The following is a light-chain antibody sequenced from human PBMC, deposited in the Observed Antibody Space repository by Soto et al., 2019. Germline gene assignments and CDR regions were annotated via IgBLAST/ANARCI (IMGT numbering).Light chain of an antibody. CDR2: EVN. J-gene: IGLJ1*01. Sequence: QSARTQPASVSGSARQSITISCTGTSSDVGAGNYVSWYQQHPGNAPNLIIFEVNNRPSGVSNRFSGSQSGNTASLTISGLQAEDEAEYYCNSYSTSSSTPYVFGTGTKVTV. CDR1: SSDVGAGNY. CDR3: NSYSTSSSTPYV. V-gene: IGLV2-14*01.